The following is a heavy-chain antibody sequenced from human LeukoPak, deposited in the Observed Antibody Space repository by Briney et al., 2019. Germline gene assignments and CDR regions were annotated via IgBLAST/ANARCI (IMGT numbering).Heavy chain of an antibody. Sequence: SETLSLTCTVSGGSISSGSYYWSWIRQPAGKGLEWIGRIYTSGSTNYNPSLKSRVTISVDTSKNQFSLKLSSVTAADTAVYYCAGIYSSSFDYWGQGTLVTVSS. CDR2: IYTSGST. CDR3: AGIYSSSFDY. V-gene: IGHV4-61*02. J-gene: IGHJ4*02. CDR1: GGSISSGSYY. D-gene: IGHD6-6*01.